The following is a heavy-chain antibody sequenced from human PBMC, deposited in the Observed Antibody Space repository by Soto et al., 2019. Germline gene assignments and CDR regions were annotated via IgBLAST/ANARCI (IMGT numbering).Heavy chain of an antibody. V-gene: IGHV3-7*01. CDR1: GFTFSSFW. Sequence: EIQLVESGGDLVQPGGSLRLPCAPSGFTFSSFWRRWVRQAPGKGLEWVASIKQDVREKYYLDSVKGRFTISRDNAKNSLYLQMNSLSAEDTALYYCARYSVTAASTDWGQGTLVTVSS. CDR2: IKQDVREK. J-gene: IGHJ4*02. CDR3: ARYSVTAASTD. D-gene: IGHD6-13*01.